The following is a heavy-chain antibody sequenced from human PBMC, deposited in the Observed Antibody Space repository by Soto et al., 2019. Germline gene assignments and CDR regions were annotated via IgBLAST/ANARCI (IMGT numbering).Heavy chain of an antibody. CDR2: ISYDGSNK. J-gene: IGHJ6*02. D-gene: IGHD3-22*01. V-gene: IGHV3-30-3*01. CDR1: GFPISSYA. CDR3: AKDTTLYYYDSSGSSDRRGMDV. Sequence: GGSMRLSCAASGFPISSYAMHWVRQDPGKGLEWVAVISYDGSNKYYADSVKGRFTISRDNSKNTLYLQMNSLRAEATAVYYCAKDTTLYYYDSSGSSDRRGMDVWGQGTTVTVSS.